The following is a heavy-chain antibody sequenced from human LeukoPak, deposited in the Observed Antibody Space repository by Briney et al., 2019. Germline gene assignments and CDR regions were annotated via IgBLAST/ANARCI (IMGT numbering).Heavy chain of an antibody. Sequence: GSLLLSCAASGFSFSSYWMHWGRPAPGKVLVWVSRINSDGSSTNYADSVKGRFTISRDNAKNTLYLQMNSLRAEDTAVYYCASEDYGDYDTFDYWGQGTLVTVSS. CDR1: GFSFSSYW. J-gene: IGHJ4*02. CDR2: INSDGSST. V-gene: IGHV3-74*01. D-gene: IGHD4-17*01. CDR3: ASEDYGDYDTFDY.